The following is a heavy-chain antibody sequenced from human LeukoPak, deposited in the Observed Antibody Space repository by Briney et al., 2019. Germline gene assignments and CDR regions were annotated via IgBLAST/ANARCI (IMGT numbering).Heavy chain of an antibody. J-gene: IGHJ4*02. D-gene: IGHD5-12*01. CDR1: GGSISSGDYY. CDR2: IYYSGST. Sequence: SQTLSLTCTVSGGSISSGDYYWSWIRQPPGKGLELIGYIYYSGSTYYNPSLKSRVTISVDTSKNQFSLRLSSVTAADTAVYYCARKVYNGYAPFDYWGQGTLVTVSS. V-gene: IGHV4-30-4*01. CDR3: ARKVYNGYAPFDY.